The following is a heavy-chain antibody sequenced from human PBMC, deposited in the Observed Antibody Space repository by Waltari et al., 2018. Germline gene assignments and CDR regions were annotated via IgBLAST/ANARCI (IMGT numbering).Heavy chain of an antibody. CDR3: ARRGNYDSSGYYAD. V-gene: IGHV4-39*01. CDR2: IHYSGGT. CDR1: GGSISSSSYY. J-gene: IGHJ4*02. D-gene: IGHD3-22*01. Sequence: QLQLQESGPGLVKPSETLSLTCTVSGGSISSSSYYWGWIRQPPGKGLEWIGSIHYSGGTYYNPSLKSRVTISVDTSKNQFSLKLSSVTAADTAVYYCARRGNYDSSGYYADWGQGTMVTVSS.